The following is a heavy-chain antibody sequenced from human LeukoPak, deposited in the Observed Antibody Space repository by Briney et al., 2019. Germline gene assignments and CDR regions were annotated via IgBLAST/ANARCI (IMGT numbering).Heavy chain of an antibody. CDR1: GYTFTSYY. D-gene: IGHD2-2*02. V-gene: IGHV3-30*04. J-gene: IGHJ4*02. Sequence: SCKASGYTFTSYYMHWVRQAPGKGLEWVATMSFDVNNKYYADSVRGRFTISRDNSKNTLYLQMNSLRAEDTAVYSCARGYCTSSSCYNDYWGQGTLVTVSS. CDR2: MSFDVNNK. CDR3: ARGYCTSSSCYNDY.